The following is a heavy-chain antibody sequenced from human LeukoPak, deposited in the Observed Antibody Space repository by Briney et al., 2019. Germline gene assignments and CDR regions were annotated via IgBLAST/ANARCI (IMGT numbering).Heavy chain of an antibody. CDR1: GGSISSYY. CDR3: ARADTHHTYSSSWHFDY. V-gene: IGHV4-59*01. D-gene: IGHD6-13*01. J-gene: IGHJ4*02. Sequence: SETLSLTCTVSGGSISSYYWSWLRQPPGKGLEWIGYIYYSGSTNYNPSLKSRVTISLNTSKNQFSLKLSSVTAADTAVYYCARADTHHTYSSSWHFDYWGQGTLVTVSS. CDR2: IYYSGST.